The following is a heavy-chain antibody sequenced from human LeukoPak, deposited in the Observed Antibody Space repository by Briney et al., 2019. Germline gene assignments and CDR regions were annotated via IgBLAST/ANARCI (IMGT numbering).Heavy chain of an antibody. V-gene: IGHV1-69*05. J-gene: IGHJ2*01. CDR1: GGTFSSYA. CDR3: ASSAYCGGDCLNWYFDL. CDR2: IIPIFGTA. Sequence: GASVKVTCKASGGTFSSYAISWVRQAPGQGLEWMGGIIPIFGTANYAQKFQGRVTITTDESTSTAYMELSSLRSEDTAVYYCASSAYCGGDCLNWYFDLWGRGTLVTVSS. D-gene: IGHD2-21*01.